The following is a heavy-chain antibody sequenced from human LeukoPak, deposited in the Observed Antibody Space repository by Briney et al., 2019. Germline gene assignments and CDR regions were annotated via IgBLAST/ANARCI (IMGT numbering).Heavy chain of an antibody. CDR3: ARQSSSEDYPRFFDY. V-gene: IGHV4-39*01. Sequence: SETLSLTCTVPSGSISSRSYYWGWIRQPPGKGLEWIGSLYYNVYTYYSPSLKSRVTISADTSRSQFSLGLSYVTAADTAVYYCARQSSSEDYPRFFDYWGQGILVTVSS. CDR2: LYYNVYT. CDR1: SGSISSRSYY. D-gene: IGHD4-11*01. J-gene: IGHJ4*02.